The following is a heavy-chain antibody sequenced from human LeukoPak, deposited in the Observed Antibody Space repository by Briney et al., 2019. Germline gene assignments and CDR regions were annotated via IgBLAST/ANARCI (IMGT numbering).Heavy chain of an antibody. Sequence: ASVKVSCKASGYTFTSYYMHLVRQAPGQGLEWMGIINPSGGSTSYAQKFQGRVTMTRDTSTSTVYMELSSLRSEDTAVYYCARMMGYYDSSGYNSYWYFDLWRRGTLVTVSS. CDR3: ARMMGYYDSSGYNSYWYFDL. J-gene: IGHJ2*01. CDR1: GYTFTSYY. V-gene: IGHV1-46*01. D-gene: IGHD3-22*01. CDR2: INPSGGST.